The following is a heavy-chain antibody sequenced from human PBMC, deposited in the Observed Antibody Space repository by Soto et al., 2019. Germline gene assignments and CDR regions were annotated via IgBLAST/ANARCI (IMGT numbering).Heavy chain of an antibody. CDR1: GGSISSSSYY. Sequence: SETLSLTCTVSGGSISSSSYYWGWIRQPPGKGLEWIGSIYYSGSTYYNPSLKSRVTISVDTSKNQFSLKLSSVTAADTAVYYGARGNSSSSGWFDPWGQGTLVTVSS. CDR2: IYYSGST. D-gene: IGHD6-6*01. CDR3: ARGNSSSSGWFDP. J-gene: IGHJ5*02. V-gene: IGHV4-39*01.